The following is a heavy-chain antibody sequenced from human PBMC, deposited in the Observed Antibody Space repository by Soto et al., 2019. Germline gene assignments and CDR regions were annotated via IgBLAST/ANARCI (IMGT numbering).Heavy chain of an antibody. D-gene: IGHD3-10*01. J-gene: IGHJ6*02. Sequence: SETLSLTCAVYGGSFSGYYWSWIRQPPGKGLEWIGEINHSGSTNYNPSLKSRVTISVDTSKNQFSLKLSSVTAADTAVYYCARDKVRGVIPFRAYGMDVWGQGTTVT. CDR1: GGSFSGYY. CDR2: INHSGST. V-gene: IGHV4-34*01. CDR3: ARDKVRGVIPFRAYGMDV.